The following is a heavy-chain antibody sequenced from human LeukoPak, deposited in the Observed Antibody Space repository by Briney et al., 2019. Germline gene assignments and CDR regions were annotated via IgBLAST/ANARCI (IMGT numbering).Heavy chain of an antibody. CDR1: GFTFSSYA. CDR3: AKDRGYCSGGSCYFDF. CDR2: ISGSGGST. V-gene: IGHV3-23*01. Sequence: GSLRLSCAASGFTFSSYAMSWVRQAPGKGLEWVSAISGSGGSTYYADSVKGRFTISRDNSKNTLYLQMNSLRAEDTAVYYCAKDRGYCSGGSCYFDFWGQGTLVTVSS. J-gene: IGHJ4*02. D-gene: IGHD2-15*01.